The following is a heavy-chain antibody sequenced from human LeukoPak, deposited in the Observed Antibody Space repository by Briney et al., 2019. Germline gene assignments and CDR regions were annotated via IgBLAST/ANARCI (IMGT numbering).Heavy chain of an antibody. CDR3: ARDPRNYGYFDY. Sequence: PGGSLRLSCAASGFTFSSYRMSWVRQAPGKGLEWVSPISSSSSYIYYADSVKGRFTISRDNAKNSLYLQMNSLRAEDTAVYYCARDPRNYGYFDYWGQGTLVTVSS. CDR2: ISSSSSYI. V-gene: IGHV3-21*01. CDR1: GFTFSSYR. J-gene: IGHJ4*02. D-gene: IGHD3-10*01.